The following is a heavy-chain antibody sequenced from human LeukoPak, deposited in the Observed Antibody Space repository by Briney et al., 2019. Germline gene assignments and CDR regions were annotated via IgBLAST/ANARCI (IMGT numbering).Heavy chain of an antibody. V-gene: IGHV3-11*05. CDR1: GFTFSDYY. Sequence: GGSLRLSCAASGFTFSDYYMSWIRQAPGKGLEWVSYISSSSSYTNYADSVKGRFTISRDNAKNSLYPQMNSLRAEDTAVYYCARGGDPPRPLGYWGQGTLVTVSS. CDR3: ARGGDPPRPLGY. J-gene: IGHJ4*02. CDR2: ISSSSSYT. D-gene: IGHD4-17*01.